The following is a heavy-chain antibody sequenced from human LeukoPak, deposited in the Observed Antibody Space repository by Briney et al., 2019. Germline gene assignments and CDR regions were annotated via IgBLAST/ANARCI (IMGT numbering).Heavy chain of an antibody. V-gene: IGHV3-21*01. CDR1: GFTFSSYS. CDR3: AKDSRSGYYGALDY. Sequence: PGGSLRLSCAASGFTFSSYSMNWVRQAPGKGLEWVSSISSSSSYIYYADSVKGRFTISRDNAKNSLYLQMNSLRAEDTAVYYCAKDSRSGYYGALDYWGQGTLVTVSS. CDR2: ISSSSSYI. J-gene: IGHJ4*02. D-gene: IGHD3-22*01.